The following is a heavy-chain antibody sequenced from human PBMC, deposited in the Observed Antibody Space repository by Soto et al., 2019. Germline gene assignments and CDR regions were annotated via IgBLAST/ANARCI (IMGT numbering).Heavy chain of an antibody. CDR2: IYYSGST. CDR1: GGSINNGDYY. D-gene: IGHD4-17*01. CDR3: VRYYCARVYFDY. J-gene: IGHJ4*02. Sequence: QVQLQESGPGLVKPSQTLSLTCTVSGGSINNGDYYWSWIRQPPEKGLEWIGYIYYSGSTYYNPSLKSLVTISVDTSLTQFSRNLSSVTAADTAVYYCVRYYCARVYFDYWGQGSLVTVSS. V-gene: IGHV4-30-4*01.